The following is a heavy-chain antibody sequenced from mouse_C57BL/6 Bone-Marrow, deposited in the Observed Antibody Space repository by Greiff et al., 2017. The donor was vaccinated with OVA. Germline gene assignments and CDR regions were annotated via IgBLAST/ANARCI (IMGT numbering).Heavy chain of an antibody. CDR3: ARLDY. J-gene: IGHJ4*01. V-gene: IGHV1-69*01. Sequence: QVQLKQPGAELVMPGASVKLSCKASGYTFTSYWMHWVKQRPGQGLEWIGEIDPSDSYTNYNQKLKGKSTLTVDKSSSTAYMQLSSLTSEDSAVYYCARLDYWGQGTSVTVSS. CDR2: IDPSDSYT. CDR1: GYTFTSYW.